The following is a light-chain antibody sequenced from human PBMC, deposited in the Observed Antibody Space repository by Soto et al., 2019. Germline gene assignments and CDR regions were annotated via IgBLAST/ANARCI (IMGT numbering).Light chain of an antibody. CDR2: DAS. CDR1: QSVSSSY. V-gene: IGKV3-20*01. CDR3: QHYGTSAL. Sequence: EIVLTQSPGTLSLSPGERATLSCRASQSVSSSYLAWYQQKPGQAPRLLIYDASRATDIPDRFSASGSGTDFTLTITRLEPEDFAVYYCQHYGTSALFGPGTKVEI. J-gene: IGKJ3*01.